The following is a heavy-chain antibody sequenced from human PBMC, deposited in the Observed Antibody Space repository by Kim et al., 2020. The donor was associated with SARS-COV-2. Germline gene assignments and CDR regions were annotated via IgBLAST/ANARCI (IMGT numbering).Heavy chain of an antibody. CDR3: ARPLRGVVVAATGLDY. CDR2: IWYDGSNK. V-gene: IGHV3-33*01. Sequence: GGSLRLSCAASGFTFSSYGMHWVRQAPGKALAWVAVIWYDGSNKYYADSVKGRFSISRDNSKNTLYLQMNSLRAEDTAVYYCARPLRGVVVAATGLDYWGQGTLVTVSS. CDR1: GFTFSSYG. J-gene: IGHJ4*02. D-gene: IGHD2-15*01.